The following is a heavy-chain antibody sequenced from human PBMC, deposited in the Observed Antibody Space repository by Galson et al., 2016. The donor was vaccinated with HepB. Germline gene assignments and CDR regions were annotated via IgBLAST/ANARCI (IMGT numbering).Heavy chain of an antibody. CDR2: IGAYNGNT. Sequence: SVKVSCKAYGNYFTTYGLTWVRQAPGQGLEWMGWIGAYNGNTHSAQKFQDRVTLTRNTFTTTVYLELRSLRLDDTAVYSGAAHSGTNSWGRKALDYWGQGTLITVSS. CDR3: AAHSGTNSWGRKALDY. CDR1: GNYFTTYG. V-gene: IGHV1-18*01. J-gene: IGHJ4*02. D-gene: IGHD1-26*01.